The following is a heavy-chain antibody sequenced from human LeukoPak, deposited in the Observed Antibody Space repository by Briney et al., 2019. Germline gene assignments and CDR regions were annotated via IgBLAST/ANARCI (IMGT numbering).Heavy chain of an antibody. CDR2: ISGSGGST. Sequence: PGGSLRLSCAASGFTFSSYAMSWVRQAPGKGLGWVSAISGSGGSTYYADSVKGRFTISRDNSKNTLYLQMNSLRAEDTAVYYCAKAGVATDAFDIWGQGTMVTVSS. CDR1: GFTFSSYA. V-gene: IGHV3-23*01. CDR3: AKAGVATDAFDI. D-gene: IGHD3-3*01. J-gene: IGHJ3*02.